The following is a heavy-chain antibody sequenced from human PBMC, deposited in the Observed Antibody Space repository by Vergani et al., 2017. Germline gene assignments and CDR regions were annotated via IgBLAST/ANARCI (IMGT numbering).Heavy chain of an antibody. CDR3: AKTWVDYYDTSGYFIYFDY. J-gene: IGHJ4*02. Sequence: EVQLLESGGGLVQPGGSLRLSCAASGLTFSSYTVSWVRQGPGKGLEWVSAISGSGGSLYYADSVKGRLNISRDNAKTTVYLQMNSLRAEDTAVYYCAKTWVDYYDTSGYFIYFDYWGQGTLVTVSS. CDR2: ISGSGGSL. V-gene: IGHV3-23*01. CDR1: GLTFSSYT. D-gene: IGHD3-22*01.